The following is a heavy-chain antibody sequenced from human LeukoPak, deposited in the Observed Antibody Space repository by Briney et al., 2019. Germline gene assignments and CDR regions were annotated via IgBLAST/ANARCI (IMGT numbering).Heavy chain of an antibody. CDR2: MNPNSGNT. J-gene: IGHJ6*02. V-gene: IGHV1-8*02. Sequence: ASVKVSCTASGYTFTSYYMHWVRQAPGQGLEWMGWMNPNSGNTGYAQKFQGRVTMTRNTSISTAYMELSSLRSEDTAVYYCARDSSGYYYLNHYYYGMDVWGQGTTVTVSS. D-gene: IGHD3-22*01. CDR1: GYTFTSYY. CDR3: ARDSSGYYYLNHYYYGMDV.